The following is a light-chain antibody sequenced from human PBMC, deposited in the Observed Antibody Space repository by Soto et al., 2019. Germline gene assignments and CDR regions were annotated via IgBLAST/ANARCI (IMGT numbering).Light chain of an antibody. CDR1: QNVSSSY. J-gene: IGKJ1*01. Sequence: EIVLTQAPGTPSFSPGEKNTLSCRASQNVSSSYLAWYQQKPGQAPRPLIYGASSRAIGIPDRFSGSGSGTDFTLTISRLEPEDFAVYYCQQYGSSPWTFGQGTKVEIK. V-gene: IGKV3-20*01. CDR3: QQYGSSPWT. CDR2: GAS.